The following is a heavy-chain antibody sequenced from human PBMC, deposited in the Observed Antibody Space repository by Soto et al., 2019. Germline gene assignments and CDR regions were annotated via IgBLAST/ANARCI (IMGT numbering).Heavy chain of an antibody. CDR2: INRDGTEK. CDR1: GFTFNAYW. D-gene: IGHD6-6*01. Sequence: EVQLVESGGGLVQPGGSLRLSCAASGFTFNAYWMTWVRQAPGKGLEWVANINRDGTEKNYVDSVKGRFTVSRDNAKNSRHMQMYSLRAEDTAVYYCVRDRTEYGSYGSSYYDVFDIWGQGTKVNVSS. J-gene: IGHJ3*02. CDR3: VRDRTEYGSYGSSYYDVFDI. V-gene: IGHV3-7*05.